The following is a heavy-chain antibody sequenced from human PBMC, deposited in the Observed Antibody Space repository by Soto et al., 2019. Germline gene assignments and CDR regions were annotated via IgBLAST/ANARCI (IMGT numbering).Heavy chain of an antibody. CDR3: ARVVILVPTASAHYYCHMDV. CDR2: IIPIVGTG. V-gene: IGHV1-69*01. D-gene: IGHD2-2*01. J-gene: IGHJ6*02. Sequence: QVQLVQSGAEVRKPGSSVTVSCKASGGTFSNYAISWVRQAPGQGLEWMGGIIPIVGTGSYAQKFQGRVTITADEPTTTAYMELSSLRLEDTAVYYCARVVILVPTASAHYYCHMDVGGPGTTVTVSS. CDR1: GGTFSNYA.